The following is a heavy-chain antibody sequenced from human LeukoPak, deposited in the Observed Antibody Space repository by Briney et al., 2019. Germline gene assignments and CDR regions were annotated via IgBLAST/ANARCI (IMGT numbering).Heavy chain of an antibody. CDR1: GGSITSNTYY. CDR2: INHSGST. J-gene: IGHJ5*02. CDR3: ARGKQSSGWPRRFDP. D-gene: IGHD6-19*01. V-gene: IGHV4-39*07. Sequence: PSETLSLTCTVSGGSITSNTYYWGWTRQPPEKGLEWIGEINHSGSTNHNPSLKSRVTISVDTSKNQFSLKLSSVTAADTAVYYCARGKQSSGWPRRFDPWGQGTLVTVSS.